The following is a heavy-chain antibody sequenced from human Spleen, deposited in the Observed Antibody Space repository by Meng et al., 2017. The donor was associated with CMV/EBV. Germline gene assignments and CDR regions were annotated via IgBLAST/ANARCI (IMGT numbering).Heavy chain of an antibody. J-gene: IGHJ6*02. Sequence: GESLKISCAASGFIFRSYGMHWDRQAPGKGLEWVAFIRFDGSSKHYADSVRGRFTVSRDNSKNTLYVQMSSLRTEDTALYYCVKDGEDCTNGVCSEYYHYYGMDVWGQGTTVTVSS. CDR3: VKDGEDCTNGVCSEYYHYYGMDV. CDR2: IRFDGSSK. V-gene: IGHV3-30*02. D-gene: IGHD2-8*01. CDR1: GFIFRSYG.